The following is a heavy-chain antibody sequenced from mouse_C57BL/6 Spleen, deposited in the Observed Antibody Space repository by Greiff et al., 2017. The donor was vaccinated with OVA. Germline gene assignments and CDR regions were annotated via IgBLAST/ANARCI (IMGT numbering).Heavy chain of an antibody. CDR2: INYDGSST. CDR3: ARVDYGSSSWFAY. CDR1: GFTFSDYY. J-gene: IGHJ3*01. D-gene: IGHD1-1*01. Sequence: EVKLVESEGGLVQPGSSMKLSCTASGFTFSDYYMAWVRQVPEKGLEWVANINYDGSSTYYLDSLKSRFIISRDNAKNILYLQMSSLKSEDTATDYCARVDYGSSSWFAYWGQGTLVTVSA. V-gene: IGHV5-16*01.